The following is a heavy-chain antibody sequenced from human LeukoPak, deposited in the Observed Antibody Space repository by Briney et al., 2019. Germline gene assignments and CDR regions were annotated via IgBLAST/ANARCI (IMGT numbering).Heavy chain of an antibody. J-gene: IGHJ6*03. CDR3: ARQYYDFWSGSNELHYYYMDV. CDR1: GGSISSGSYY. CDR2: IYTSGST. Sequence: SQTLSLTCTVSGGSISSGSYYWSWIRQPAGKGLEWIGRIYTSGSTNYNPSLKSRVTISVDTSKNQFSLKLSSVTAADTAVYYCARQYYDFWSGSNELHYYYMDVWGKGTTVTVSS. D-gene: IGHD3-3*01. V-gene: IGHV4-61*02.